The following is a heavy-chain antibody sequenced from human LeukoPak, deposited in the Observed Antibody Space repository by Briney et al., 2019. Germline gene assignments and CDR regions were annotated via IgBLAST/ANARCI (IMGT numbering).Heavy chain of an antibody. CDR1: GGSISSYY. V-gene: IGHV4-59*08. J-gene: IGHJ5*01. CDR2: IYYSGST. CDR3: ARQSRATGTLDS. Sequence: SETLSLTCTVSGGSISSYYWSWIRQPPGKGLEWIGYIYYSGSTNYNPSLKSRVTISLDTSKSQFSLKLSSVTAADTAVYYCARQSRATGTLDSWGQGTLVTVSS. D-gene: IGHD6-13*01.